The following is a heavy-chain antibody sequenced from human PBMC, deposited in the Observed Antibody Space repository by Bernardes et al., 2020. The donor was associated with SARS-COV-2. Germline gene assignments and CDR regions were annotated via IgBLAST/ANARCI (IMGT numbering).Heavy chain of an antibody. Sequence: ASVKVSCKASGYTFTSYGISWVRQAPGQGLEWMGWISAYNGNTNYAQKLQGRVTMTTDTSTSTAYMELRSLRSDDTAVYYCARDSRFLEWFSPDDAFDIWGQGTMLTVSS. CDR2: ISAYNGNT. CDR1: GYTFTSYG. CDR3: ARDSRFLEWFSPDDAFDI. D-gene: IGHD3-3*01. J-gene: IGHJ3*02. V-gene: IGHV1-18*04.